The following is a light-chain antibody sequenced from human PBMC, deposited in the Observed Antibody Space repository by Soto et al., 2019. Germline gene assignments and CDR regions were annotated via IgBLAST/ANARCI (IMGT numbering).Light chain of an antibody. CDR3: QQSYSSPPT. V-gene: IGKV1-39*01. CDR1: QSISSH. CDR2: AAS. J-gene: IGKJ1*01. Sequence: DIQMTQSPSSLSASVEDRVTITCRASQSISSHLNWYQQKAGKAPKLLIFAASSLQSGVPSRFSGSRSGPDFTLTISSLQPEDFATYYCQQSYSSPPTFSQGTKVDIK.